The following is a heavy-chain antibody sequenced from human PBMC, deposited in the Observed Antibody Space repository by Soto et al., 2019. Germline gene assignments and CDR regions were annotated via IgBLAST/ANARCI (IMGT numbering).Heavy chain of an antibody. CDR2: ISFDGTKR. CDR1: GFTFSTYA. CDR3: AKFPYYASSGYYPYDAFDI. Sequence: GGSLRLSCAASGFTFSTYAMHWVCQAPGKGLEWVALISFDGTKRYYSDSFKGRFTISRDNSENTLYLQMNSLRVEDTAVYYCAKFPYYASSGYYPYDAFDIWGQGTKVAASS. D-gene: IGHD3-22*01. J-gene: IGHJ3*02. V-gene: IGHV3-30*18.